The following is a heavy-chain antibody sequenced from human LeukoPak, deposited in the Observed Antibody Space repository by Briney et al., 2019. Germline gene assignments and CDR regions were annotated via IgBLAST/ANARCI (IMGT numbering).Heavy chain of an antibody. CDR1: GGSISSGDYY. Sequence: SETLSLTCTVSGGSISSGDYYWSWIRQPPGKGLEWIRYIYYSGSTYYNPSLKSRVTISVDTSKNQFSLKLSSVTAADTAAYYCARAPTGDCYDYWGQGTLVTVSS. CDR2: IYYSGST. CDR3: ARAPTGDCYDY. J-gene: IGHJ4*02. V-gene: IGHV4-30-4*01. D-gene: IGHD2-21*01.